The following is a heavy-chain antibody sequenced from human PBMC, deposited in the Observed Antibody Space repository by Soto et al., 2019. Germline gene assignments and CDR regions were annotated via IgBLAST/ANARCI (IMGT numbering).Heavy chain of an antibody. CDR3: ARNYGDYVDEYNWFDP. J-gene: IGHJ5*02. Sequence: GGSLRLSCAASGFTFSSYAMHWVRQAPGKGLEWVAVISYDGSNKYYADSVKGRFTISRDNSKNTLYLQMNSLRAEDTAVCYCARNYGDYVDEYNWFDPWGQGTLVTVSS. CDR2: ISYDGSNK. D-gene: IGHD4-17*01. CDR1: GFTFSSYA. V-gene: IGHV3-30-3*01.